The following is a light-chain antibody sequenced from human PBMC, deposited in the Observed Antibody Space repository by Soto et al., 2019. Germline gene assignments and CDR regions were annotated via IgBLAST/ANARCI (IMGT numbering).Light chain of an antibody. Sequence: EILMTQSPATLSGSPGESATLSCGGSQSVSSSLAWYQQKPGQAPRLLIYGASTRATGIPASFSGSGSGTEFTLPISSLQPADFAAYYCQQYNNWHTWTFGQGTKVDIK. CDR2: GAS. CDR3: QQYNNWHTWT. J-gene: IGKJ1*01. V-gene: IGKV3-15*01. CDR1: QSVSSS.